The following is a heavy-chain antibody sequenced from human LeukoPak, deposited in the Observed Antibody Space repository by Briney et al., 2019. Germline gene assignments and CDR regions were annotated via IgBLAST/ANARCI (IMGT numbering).Heavy chain of an antibody. CDR2: IYYSGST. Sequence: SETLSLTCTVSGGSISSGDYYWSWIRLPPGKGLEWIGYIYYSGSTYYNPSPKSRVTISVDTSKNQFSLKLSSVTAADTAVYYCARAHYDILTGYSTLDYWGQGTLVTVSS. V-gene: IGHV4-30-4*01. J-gene: IGHJ4*02. CDR3: ARAHYDILTGYSTLDY. D-gene: IGHD3-9*01. CDR1: GGSISSGDYY.